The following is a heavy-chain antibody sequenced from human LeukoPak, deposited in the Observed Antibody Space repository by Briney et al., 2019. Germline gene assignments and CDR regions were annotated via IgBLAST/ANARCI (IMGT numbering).Heavy chain of an antibody. CDR3: ARVAVTSGAFDI. CDR2: IYYSGST. V-gene: IGHV4-31*03. Sequence: SETLSLTCTVSGGSISSGGYYWSWIRQHPGQGLEWIGYIYYSGSTYYNPSLKSRVTISVDTSKNQFSLKLSSVTAADTAVYYCARVAVTSGAFDIWGQGTMVTVSS. J-gene: IGHJ3*02. CDR1: GGSISSGGYY. D-gene: IGHD4-17*01.